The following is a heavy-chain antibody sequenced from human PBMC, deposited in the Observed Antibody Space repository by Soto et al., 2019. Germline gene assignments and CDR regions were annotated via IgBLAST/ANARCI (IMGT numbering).Heavy chain of an antibody. V-gene: IGHV5-51*01. CDR1: GYSFTSYW. CDR3: ARHSYYDILTGYYYPGPYFDY. D-gene: IGHD3-9*01. Sequence: GESLKISCKGFGYSFTSYWIGWVRQMPGKGLEWMGIIYPGDSDTRYSPSFQGQVTISADKSISTAYLQWSSLKASDTAMYYCARHSYYDILTGYYYPGPYFDYWGQGTLVTVSA. J-gene: IGHJ4*02. CDR2: IYPGDSDT.